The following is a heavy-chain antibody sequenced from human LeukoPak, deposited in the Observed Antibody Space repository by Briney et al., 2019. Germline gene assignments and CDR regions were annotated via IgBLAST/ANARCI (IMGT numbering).Heavy chain of an antibody. Sequence: GASVKVSCKASRGTFSSYAISWVRQAPGQELEWMGRIIPIFGTANYAQKFQGRVTITTDESTSTAYMELSRLRSEDTAVYYCARGGYYYGRFDSWGQRTLLTDSS. CDR3: ARGGYYYGRFDS. J-gene: IGHJ4*02. CDR2: IIPIFGTA. D-gene: IGHD3-22*01. V-gene: IGHV1-69*05. CDR1: RGTFSSYA.